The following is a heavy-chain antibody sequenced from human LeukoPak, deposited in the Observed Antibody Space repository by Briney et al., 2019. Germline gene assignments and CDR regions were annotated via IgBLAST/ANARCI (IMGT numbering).Heavy chain of an antibody. Sequence: ASVKVSCKASGYTFTSYAMHWVRQAPGQRLEWMGWINAGNGNTKYSQKFQGRVTITRDTSASTAYMELSSLRSEDTAVYYCARVSGQQLVRSWFDPWGQGTLVTVSS. J-gene: IGHJ5*02. CDR3: ARVSGQQLVRSWFDP. D-gene: IGHD6-13*01. V-gene: IGHV1-3*01. CDR2: INAGNGNT. CDR1: GYTFTSYA.